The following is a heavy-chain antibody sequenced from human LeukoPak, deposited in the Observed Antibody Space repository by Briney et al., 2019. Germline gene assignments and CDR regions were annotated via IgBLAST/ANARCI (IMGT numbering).Heavy chain of an antibody. V-gene: IGHV3-7*02. CDR3: ARVYFPDYVWGSYRVGYYFDY. D-gene: IGHD3-16*02. CDR2: INQDGSEK. Sequence: GGSLRLSCAASGFTFSSYWMNWVRQAPGKGLEWVANINQDGSEKYYVDSVKGRFTISRDNAKNSLYLQMNSLRAEDTAVYYCARVYFPDYVWGSYRVGYYFDYWGQGTLVTVSS. J-gene: IGHJ4*02. CDR1: GFTFSSYW.